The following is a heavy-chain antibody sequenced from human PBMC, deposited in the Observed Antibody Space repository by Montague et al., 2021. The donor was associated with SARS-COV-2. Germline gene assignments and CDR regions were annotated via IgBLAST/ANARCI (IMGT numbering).Heavy chain of an antibody. J-gene: IGHJ3*02. CDR3: ARHTSERITMVQAFDI. D-gene: IGHD3-10*01. CDR1: GGSISSYY. Sequence: SETLSLTCTVSGGSISSYYWSWIWQPPGKGLEWIGYIYYCGSSNYNSSLKSRVSISVDMSKNQISLKLSSVTAADTAVYYCARHTSERITMVQAFDIWGQGTMVTVSS. V-gene: IGHV4-59*08. CDR2: IYYCGSS.